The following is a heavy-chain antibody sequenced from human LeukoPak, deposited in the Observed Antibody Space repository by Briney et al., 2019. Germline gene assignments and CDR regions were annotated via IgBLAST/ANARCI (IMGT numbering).Heavy chain of an antibody. D-gene: IGHD2-2*01. CDR2: INPNSGGT. CDR1: GYTFTGYY. J-gene: IGHJ4*02. V-gene: IGHV1-2*05. Sequence: ASVKVSCKASGYTFTGYYMHWVRQAPGQGLEWMGRINPNSGGTNYAQKFQGRVTMTRDTSISTAYMELSRLRSDDTVVYYCARGCSSTSCYGERGVYWGQGTLVTVSS. CDR3: ARGCSSTSCYGERGVY.